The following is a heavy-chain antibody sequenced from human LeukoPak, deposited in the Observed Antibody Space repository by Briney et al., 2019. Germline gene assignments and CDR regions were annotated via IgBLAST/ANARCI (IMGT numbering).Heavy chain of an antibody. Sequence: GGSLRLSCSVSGFTFSEYWMRWVRQAPGKGLEWVASIDKDGSEKRYVDSVKGRFTIFRDNAKNSVYLEMTSLGAEDTALYYCATYTQHFGAPGTDYWGQGTLVTVSS. D-gene: IGHD3-10*01. CDR3: ATYTQHFGAPGTDY. J-gene: IGHJ4*02. CDR2: IDKDGSEK. V-gene: IGHV3-7*01. CDR1: GFTFSEYW.